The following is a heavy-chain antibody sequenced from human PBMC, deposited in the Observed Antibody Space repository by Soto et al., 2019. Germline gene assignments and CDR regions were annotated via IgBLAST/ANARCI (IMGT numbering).Heavy chain of an antibody. Sequence: QVQLVQSGAEVKKPGASVKVSCKASGYTFTNYPMHWVRQAPGQRLEWMGWINPGNRNTKDSQKFQGRVTITRDTSASTAYMELSSLRSEDTAVYYCARDVGAFDIWGQGTMVTVSS. V-gene: IGHV1-3*01. J-gene: IGHJ3*02. D-gene: IGHD3-10*01. CDR1: GYTFTNYP. CDR2: INPGNRNT. CDR3: ARDVGAFDI.